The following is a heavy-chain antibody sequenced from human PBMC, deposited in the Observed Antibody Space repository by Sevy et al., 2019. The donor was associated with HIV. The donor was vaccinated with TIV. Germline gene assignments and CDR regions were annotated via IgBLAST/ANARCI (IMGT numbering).Heavy chain of an antibody. CDR2: TRNKADGYTT. CDR1: GFTFSKYS. J-gene: IGHJ4*02. Sequence: GGSLRLSCEASGFTFSKYSMSWVRQAPGKGLEWVGRTRNKADGYTTEYAASVKGRFTISRDDSKNSLYVQMNSLKTEDTAVYYCATHAGIAAAGRVFDYWGQGTLVTVSS. CDR3: ATHAGIAAAGRVFDY. V-gene: IGHV3-72*01. D-gene: IGHD6-13*01.